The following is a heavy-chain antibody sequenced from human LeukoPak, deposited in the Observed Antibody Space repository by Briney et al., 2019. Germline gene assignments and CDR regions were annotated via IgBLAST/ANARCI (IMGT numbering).Heavy chain of an antibody. Sequence: KPSETLSLTCAVYGGSFSGYYWSWIRQPPGKGLEWIGEINHSGSTNYNPSLKSRVTISVDTSKNQFSLKLSSVTAADTAVYYCARGPHSAYYHYYYGMDVWGQGTTVTVSS. J-gene: IGHJ6*02. CDR1: GGSFSGYY. V-gene: IGHV4-34*01. CDR2: INHSGST. CDR3: ARGPHSAYYHYYYGMDV.